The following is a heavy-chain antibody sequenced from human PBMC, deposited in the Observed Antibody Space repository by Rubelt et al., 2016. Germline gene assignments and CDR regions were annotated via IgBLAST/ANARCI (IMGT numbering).Heavy chain of an antibody. J-gene: IGHJ6*02. CDR2: IDAGNGDT. CDR3: ARFALPAVTTAYYYYALDV. V-gene: IGHV1-3*01. D-gene: IGHD4-17*01. CDR1: GYPFATYA. Sequence: QVQLVQSGAEVKRPGASVKVSCKASGYPFATYAMHWVRQAPGQRLEWMGCIDAGNGDTKYSINLQGRVTFTRDTSASTAYMELSSLRSEDSAVYYCARFALPAVTTAYYYYALDVWCQGTTVTVSS.